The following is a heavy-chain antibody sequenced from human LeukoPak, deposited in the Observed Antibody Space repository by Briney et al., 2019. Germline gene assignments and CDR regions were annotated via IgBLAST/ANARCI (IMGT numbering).Heavy chain of an antibody. J-gene: IGHJ1*01. CDR1: GFTFSRCS. Sequence: PGGSLRLSCAASGFTFSRCSMNWVRQAPGKGLEWVSYISSSSSTIYYADSVKGRFTISRDNSKNTLYLQMNSLRPEDTAVYYCARGGKIALAGTRSPQYFQHWGQGTLVTVSS. CDR3: ARGGKIALAGTRSPQYFQH. CDR2: ISSSSSTI. V-gene: IGHV3-48*01. D-gene: IGHD6-19*01.